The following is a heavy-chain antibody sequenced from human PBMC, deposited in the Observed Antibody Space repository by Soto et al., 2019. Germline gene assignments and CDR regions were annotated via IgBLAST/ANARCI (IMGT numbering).Heavy chain of an antibody. D-gene: IGHD2-21*01. CDR3: VWSRWLPRGGDFDY. CDR1: GFTFSSYS. CDR2: ISSSSSTI. J-gene: IGHJ4*02. V-gene: IGHV3-48*01. Sequence: GGSLRLSCAASGFTFSSYSMNWVRQAPGKGLEWVSYISSSSSTIYYADSVKGRFTISRDNAKNSLYLQMNSLRAEDTAVYYWVWSRWLPRGGDFDYWGQGTLVTVSS.